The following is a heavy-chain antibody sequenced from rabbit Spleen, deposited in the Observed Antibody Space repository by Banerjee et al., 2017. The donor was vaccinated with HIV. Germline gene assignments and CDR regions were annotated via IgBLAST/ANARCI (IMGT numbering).Heavy chain of an antibody. V-gene: IGHV1S7*01. CDR1: GFTLSSYY. J-gene: IGHJ4*01. CDR2: IDPVFGVT. CDR3: VREAGYGGYGDANL. Sequence: HLKESGGGLVQPGGSLKLSCTASGFTLSSYYMNWVRQAPGKGLEWIGYIDPVFGVTYYANWVDGRFTISSHNAQNTLYLQLNSLTAADTATYFCVREAGYGGYGDANLWGQGTLVTVS. D-gene: IGHD6-1*01.